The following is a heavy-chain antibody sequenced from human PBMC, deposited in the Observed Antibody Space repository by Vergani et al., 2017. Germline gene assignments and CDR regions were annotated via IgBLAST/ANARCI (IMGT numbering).Heavy chain of an antibody. CDR2: IWYDGSNK. CDR1: GFTFSSYG. V-gene: IGHV3-33*08. J-gene: IGHJ6*02. D-gene: IGHD4-11*01. Sequence: QVQLVESGGGVVQPGRSLRLSCAASGFTFSSYGMHWVRQAPGKGLEWVAVIWYDGSNKYYADSVKGRFTISRDNSKNTLYLQMNSLRAEDTAVYYCARDPPDSNYVSLVGYVSQFYYYYYGMDVWGQGTTVTVSS. CDR3: ARDPPDSNYVSLVGYVSQFYYYYYGMDV.